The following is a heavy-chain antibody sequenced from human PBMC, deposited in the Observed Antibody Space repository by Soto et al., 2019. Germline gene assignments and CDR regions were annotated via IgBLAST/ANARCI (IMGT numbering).Heavy chain of an antibody. CDR2: IYSGGAT. CDR3: AKLGPYVSESYSSRDNWIDP. D-gene: IGHD3-10*01. V-gene: IGHV3-53*01. Sequence: GGSLRLSCAASGFSVSSSHMIWVRQAPGKGLEWVSVIYSGGATYYAVSVKGRFTISRDRSKNTVYLQMDGLRTEDTAVYHCAKLGPYVSESYSSRDNWIDPWGQGPLVTAPQ. J-gene: IGHJ5*02. CDR1: GFSVSSSH.